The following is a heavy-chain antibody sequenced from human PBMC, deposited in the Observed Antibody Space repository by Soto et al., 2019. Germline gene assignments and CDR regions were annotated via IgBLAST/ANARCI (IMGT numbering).Heavy chain of an antibody. D-gene: IGHD3-16*01. CDR1: GYTFTSYD. V-gene: IGHV1-8*01. Sequence: ASVKVSCKASGYTFTSYDINWVRQATGQGLEWMGWMNPNSGNTGYAQKFQGRVTMTRNTSISTAYMELSSLRSGDTAVYYCARGSGGWGSDAFDIWGQGTMVTVSS. J-gene: IGHJ3*02. CDR3: ARGSGGWGSDAFDI. CDR2: MNPNSGNT.